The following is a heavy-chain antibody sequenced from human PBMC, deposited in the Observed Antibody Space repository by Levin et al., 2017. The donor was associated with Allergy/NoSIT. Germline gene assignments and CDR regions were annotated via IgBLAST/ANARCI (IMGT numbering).Heavy chain of an antibody. D-gene: IGHD2-2*03. V-gene: IGHV4-31*03. J-gene: IGHJ4*02. Sequence: PSETLSLTCTVSGGSISGGGDHWTWIRQHPEKGLEWIGYIYYSGSTFYNPSLKSRLMISVDTSKNQFSLNVSSVTAADTAVYYCAREDGSTFDFWGQGALVTVAS. CDR3: AREDGSTFDF. CDR1: GGSISGGGDH. CDR2: IYYSGST.